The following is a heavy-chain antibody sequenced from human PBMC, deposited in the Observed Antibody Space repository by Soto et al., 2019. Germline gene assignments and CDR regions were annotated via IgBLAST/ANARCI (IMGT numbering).Heavy chain of an antibody. D-gene: IGHD2-21*02. J-gene: IGHJ4*02. V-gene: IGHV3-30*03. CDR3: ATVGGNSPNYFDY. CDR1: GFTFSSYG. CDR2: ISYDGSNK. Sequence: GGSLRLSCAASGFTFSSYGMHWVRQAPGKGLEWVAVISYDGSNKYYADSVKGRFTISRDNSKNTLYLQMNSLRAEDTAVYYCATVGGNSPNYFDYWGQGTLVTVSS.